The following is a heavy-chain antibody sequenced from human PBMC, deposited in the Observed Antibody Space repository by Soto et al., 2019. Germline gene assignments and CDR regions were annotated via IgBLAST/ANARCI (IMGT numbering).Heavy chain of an antibody. CDR1: GFTFSSYG. CDR3: ARELLDFWSGPIYY. Sequence: QVQLVESGGGVVQPGRSLRLSCAASGFTFSSYGMHWVSQAPGKGLEWVAVIWYDGSNKYYADSVKGRFTISRDNSKNTLYLQMNSLRAEDTAVYYCARELLDFWSGPIYYWGQGTLVTVSS. J-gene: IGHJ4*02. V-gene: IGHV3-33*01. D-gene: IGHD3-3*01. CDR2: IWYDGSNK.